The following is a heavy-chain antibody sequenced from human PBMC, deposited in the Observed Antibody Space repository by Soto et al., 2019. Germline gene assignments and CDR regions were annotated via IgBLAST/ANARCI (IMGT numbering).Heavy chain of an antibody. V-gene: IGHV4-34*01. CDR3: ARAFNITRGFDP. CDR1: GGSFRNYY. CDR2: VNHSGST. Sequence: SETLSLTCGVYGGSFRNYYWIWVRQPPGKGLEWIGEVNHSGSTNYNPSLKSRVTISVDTSKNQFSLKLSSVTAADTAVYYCARAFNITRGFDPWGQGTLVTVSS. J-gene: IGHJ5*02.